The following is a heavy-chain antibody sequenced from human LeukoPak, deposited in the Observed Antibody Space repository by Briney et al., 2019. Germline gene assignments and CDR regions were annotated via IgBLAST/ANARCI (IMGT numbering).Heavy chain of an antibody. Sequence: TGGSLGLSCAASGXTFSNFGMSWVRQPPGKGLEWVSAISGSGGSTYYADSVKGRFTISRDNSKNTLYLQMNSLRAEDTAVYYCAKDWGRYYFDCWGEGTLVTVSS. J-gene: IGHJ4*02. CDR1: GXTFSNFG. CDR3: AKDWGRYYFDC. V-gene: IGHV3-23*01. CDR2: ISGSGGST. D-gene: IGHD3-16*01.